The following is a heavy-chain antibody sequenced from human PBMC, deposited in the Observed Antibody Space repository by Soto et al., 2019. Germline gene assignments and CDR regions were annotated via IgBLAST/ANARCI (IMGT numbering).Heavy chain of an antibody. CDR1: GYTFTSYG. CDR2: ISAYNGNT. J-gene: IGHJ4*02. V-gene: IGHV1-18*01. CDR3: ASDAGVSGELYY. Sequence: QVQLVQSGAEVKKPGASVKVSCKASGYTFTSYGTSWVRQAPVQGLEWTGWISAYNGNTNYAQKLQGKVTMTAHTSTSTAYIQLRLLRSADTTVYYCASDAGVSGELYYWGQGTLVTVSS. D-gene: IGHD1-26*01.